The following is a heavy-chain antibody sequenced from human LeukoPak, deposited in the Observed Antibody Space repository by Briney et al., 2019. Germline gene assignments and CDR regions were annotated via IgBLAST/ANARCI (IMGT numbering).Heavy chain of an antibody. CDR1: GYTFTIYD. CDR2: MNPNSGNT. V-gene: IGHV1-8*01. D-gene: IGHD3-3*01. CDR3: ARGYFFEWPEGVWSGSYYYYYYMDV. J-gene: IGHJ6*03. Sequence: ASVTVSFTASGYTFTIYDINWVRQATGQGLGWMGWMNPNSGNTGYSQKFQVRVTMTRNTSISTAYMELSSLRSEDTAVYYCARGYFFEWPEGVWSGSYYYYYYMDVWGKGTTVTVSS.